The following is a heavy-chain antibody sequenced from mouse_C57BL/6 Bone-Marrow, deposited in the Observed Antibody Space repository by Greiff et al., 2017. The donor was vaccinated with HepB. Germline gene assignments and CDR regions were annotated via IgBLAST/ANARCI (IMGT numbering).Heavy chain of an antibody. CDR2: IYPGDGDT. D-gene: IGHD1-1*01. CDR1: GYAFSSSW. CDR3: AITTVVAPFAY. J-gene: IGHJ3*01. Sequence: VKPGASVKISCKASGYAFSSSWMNWVKQRPGKGLECIGRIYPGDGDTNYNGKFKGKATLTADKSSSTAYMQLSSLTSEDSAVYFCAITTVVAPFAYWGQGTLVTVSA. V-gene: IGHV1-82*01.